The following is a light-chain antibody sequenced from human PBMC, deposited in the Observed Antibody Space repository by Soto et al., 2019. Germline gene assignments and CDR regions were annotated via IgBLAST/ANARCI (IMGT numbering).Light chain of an antibody. Sequence: DIQMTQSPSPLSASVGDRVTITCRASQSISGFLNWYQQKPGKAPKLLIYAASTLQTGVPSRFSGSGPGTDFTLTISSLQPEDSATYYCQQSYSSPPTFGQGTKVDSK. V-gene: IGKV1-39*01. J-gene: IGKJ1*01. CDR3: QQSYSSPPT. CDR1: QSISGF. CDR2: AAS.